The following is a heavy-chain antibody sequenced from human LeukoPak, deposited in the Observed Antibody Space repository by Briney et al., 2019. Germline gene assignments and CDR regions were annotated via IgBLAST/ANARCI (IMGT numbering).Heavy chain of an antibody. V-gene: IGHV1-69*05. CDR2: IIPIFGTA. D-gene: IGHD2-15*01. CDR1: GGTFSSYA. J-gene: IGHJ5*02. Sequence: SVKVSCKASGGTFSSYAISWVRQAPGQGLEWMGGIIPIFGTANYAQKFQGRVTITTDESTSTAYMELSSPRSEDTAVYYCARGQHYCSGGSCYWFDPWGQGTLVTVSS. CDR3: ARGQHYCSGGSCYWFDP.